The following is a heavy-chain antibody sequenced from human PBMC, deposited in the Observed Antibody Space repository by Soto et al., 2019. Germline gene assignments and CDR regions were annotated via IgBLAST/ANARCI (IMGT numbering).Heavy chain of an antibody. J-gene: IGHJ4*02. D-gene: IGHD3-22*01. V-gene: IGHV3-21*01. CDR1: GFTFSSYS. CDR2: ISSSSSYI. CDR3: ARGLHYYDGSGYYFP. Sequence: EVQLVESGGGLVKPGGSLRLSCAASGFTFSSYSMNWVRQAPGKGLEWVLSISSSSSYIYYADSVKGRFTISRDNAKNSLYLQMNSLRAEDTAVYYCARGLHYYDGSGYYFPWGQGTLVTVSS.